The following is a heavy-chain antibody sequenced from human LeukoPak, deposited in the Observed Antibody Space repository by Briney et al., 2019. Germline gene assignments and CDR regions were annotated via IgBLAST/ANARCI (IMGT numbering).Heavy chain of an antibody. J-gene: IGHJ3*02. V-gene: IGHV5-51*01. Sequence: GESLKISCKGSGYSFSIYWIGWVRQMPGKGLEWMGIIYPGDSDTRYSPSFQGQVTIPADKSISTAYLQWSSLKASDTAMYYCARRYDPDSAFDIWGQGTVVTVSS. D-gene: IGHD3-16*01. CDR1: GYSFSIYW. CDR2: IYPGDSDT. CDR3: ARRYDPDSAFDI.